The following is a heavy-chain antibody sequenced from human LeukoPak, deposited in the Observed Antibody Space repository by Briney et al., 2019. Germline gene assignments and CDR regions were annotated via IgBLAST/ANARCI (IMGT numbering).Heavy chain of an antibody. J-gene: IGHJ6*03. CDR3: ARDMGYCSSTSCSRYYYYYMDV. Sequence: GSSVKVSCKASGGTFSSYTISWVRQAPGQGLEWMGRIIPILGIANYAQKFQGRVTITAEKSTSTAYMELSSLRSEDTAVYYCARDMGYCSSTSCSRYYYYYMDVWGKGTTVTVSS. CDR2: IIPILGIA. CDR1: GGTFSSYT. V-gene: IGHV1-69*04. D-gene: IGHD2-2*01.